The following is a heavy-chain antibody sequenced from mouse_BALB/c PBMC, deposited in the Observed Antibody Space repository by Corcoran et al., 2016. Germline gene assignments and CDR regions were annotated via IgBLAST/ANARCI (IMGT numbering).Heavy chain of an antibody. CDR2: INPYNDGT. J-gene: IGHJ1*01. D-gene: IGHD2-4*01. CDR1: GYTFTSYV. CDR3: ARTSTMITRYFDV. Sequence: EVQLQQSGPELVKHGASVKMSCKASGYTFTSYVMHWVKQKPGQGLEWIGYINPYNDGTKYNEKFKGKATLTSDKSSSTAYMELSSLTSEDSAVYYCARTSTMITRYFDVWGAWTTVTVSS. V-gene: IGHV1S136*01.